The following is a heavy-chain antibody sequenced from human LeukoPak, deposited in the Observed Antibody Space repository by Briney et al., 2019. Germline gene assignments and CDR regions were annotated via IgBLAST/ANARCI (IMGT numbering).Heavy chain of an antibody. Sequence: GGSLRLSCAASGFTFSSYAMHWVRQAPGKGLEYVSAISSNGGSTYYANSVKGRFTISRDNSKNTLYLQMASLRVEDMAVYYCARESEELTFDYWGQGTLVTVSS. J-gene: IGHJ4*02. D-gene: IGHD1-7*01. CDR3: ARESEELTFDY. CDR2: ISSNGGST. V-gene: IGHV3-64*01. CDR1: GFTFSSYA.